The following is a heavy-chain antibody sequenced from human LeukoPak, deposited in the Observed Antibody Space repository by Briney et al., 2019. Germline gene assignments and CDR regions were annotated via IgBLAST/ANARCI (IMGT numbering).Heavy chain of an antibody. V-gene: IGHV1-69*05. D-gene: IGHD3-10*01. CDR2: IIPIFGTA. J-gene: IGHJ4*02. CDR3: ARGTTTYYYGSGSYWRIDY. CDR1: GGTFSSYA. Sequence: SVKVSCKASGGTFSSYAISWVRQAPGQGLEWMGGIIPIFGTANYPQKFQGRVTITRDTSTSTVYMELSSLRSEDTAVYYCARGTTTYYYGSGSYWRIDYWGQGTLVTVSS.